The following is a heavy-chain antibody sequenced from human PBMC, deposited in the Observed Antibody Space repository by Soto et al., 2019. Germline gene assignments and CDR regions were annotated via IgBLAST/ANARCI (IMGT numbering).Heavy chain of an antibody. D-gene: IGHD3-22*01. CDR1: GYSFAGYW. J-gene: IGHJ4*02. Sequence: GESLKISCKGSGYSFAGYWITWVRQKPGKGLEWMGRIGPSDSQTYYSPSFRGHVTISVTKSITTVFLQWSSLRASDTAMYYCARQIYDSDTGPNFQYYFDSWGQGTPVTVSS. V-gene: IGHV5-10-1*01. CDR3: ARQIYDSDTGPNFQYYFDS. CDR2: IGPSDSQT.